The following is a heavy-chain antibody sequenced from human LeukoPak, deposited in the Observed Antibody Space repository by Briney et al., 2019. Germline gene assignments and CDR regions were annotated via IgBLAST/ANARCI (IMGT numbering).Heavy chain of an antibody. CDR2: ISSSSSYI. D-gene: IGHD6-13*01. Sequence: GGSLRLSCAASGFTFSSYSMNWVRQAPGKGLEWVSSISSSSSYIYYADSVKGRFTISGDKSKNTLYLQMNSLRAEDTAVYYCAKDAYSSSFTVLDYYYYYMDVWGKGTTVTISS. J-gene: IGHJ6*03. CDR3: AKDAYSSSFTVLDYYYYYMDV. CDR1: GFTFSSYS. V-gene: IGHV3-21*04.